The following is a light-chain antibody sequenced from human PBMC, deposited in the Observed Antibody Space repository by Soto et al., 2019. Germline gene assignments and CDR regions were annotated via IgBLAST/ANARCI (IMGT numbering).Light chain of an antibody. CDR3: SSYGGYSSPVV. Sequence: QSALTQPASVSGSPGQSITISCAGASSDVGAYNYVIWYQHHPGKAPKLIIYDVGNRPSGVSNRFSGAKSGNTSSLTISGLQADDEADYSWSSYGGYSSPVVFGGGTKLTVL. CDR1: SSDVGAYNY. J-gene: IGLJ2*01. CDR2: DVG. V-gene: IGLV2-14*03.